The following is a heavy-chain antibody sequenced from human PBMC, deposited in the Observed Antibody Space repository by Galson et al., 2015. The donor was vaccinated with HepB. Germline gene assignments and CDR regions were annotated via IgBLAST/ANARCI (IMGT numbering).Heavy chain of an antibody. CDR3: ARDWGDYWNELDY. V-gene: IGHV1-18*01. Sequence: SVKVSCKASGYSFTSYDISWVRQAPGQGLEWMGWISAYNGKTNYAQKVHGRVTMTADTPTNTAYMELRSLRSDDTAVYFCARDWGDYWNELDYWGQGTLVTVYS. J-gene: IGHJ4*02. D-gene: IGHD1-1*01. CDR2: ISAYNGKT. CDR1: GYSFTSYD.